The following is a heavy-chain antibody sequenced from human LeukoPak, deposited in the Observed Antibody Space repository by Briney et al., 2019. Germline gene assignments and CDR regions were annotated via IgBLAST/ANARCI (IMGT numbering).Heavy chain of an antibody. CDR1: GYTFTSYG. V-gene: IGHV1-18*01. Sequence: ASVKVSCKASGYTFTSYGIIWVRQAPGQGLEWMGWISAYNGNTNYAQKLQGRVTMTTDTSTSTAYMELRSLRSDDTAVYYCARIGIFGVVIMTGWFDPWGQGTLVTVSS. D-gene: IGHD3-3*01. J-gene: IGHJ5*02. CDR3: ARIGIFGVVIMTGWFDP. CDR2: ISAYNGNT.